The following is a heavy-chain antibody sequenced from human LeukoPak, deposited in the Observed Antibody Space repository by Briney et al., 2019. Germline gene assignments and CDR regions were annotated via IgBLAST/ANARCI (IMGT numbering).Heavy chain of an antibody. J-gene: IGHJ6*02. CDR1: GFTVSSNY. V-gene: IGHV3-53*01. D-gene: IGHD6-13*01. CDR3: AKDWRAAAVGYGMDV. CDR2: IYSGGST. Sequence: GGSLRLSCAASGFTVSSNYMSWVRQAPGKGLEWVSVIYSGGSTYYADSVKGRFTISRDNSKNTLYLQMNSLRAEDTAVYYCAKDWRAAAVGYGMDVWGQGTTVTVSS.